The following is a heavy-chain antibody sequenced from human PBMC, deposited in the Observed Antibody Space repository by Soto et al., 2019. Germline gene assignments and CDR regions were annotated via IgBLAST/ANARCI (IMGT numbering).Heavy chain of an antibody. Sequence: VKVSCKAIGYSFTSHYMHWVRQAPGQGLEWMGIINPSGGSTSYAQKFQGKVTMTRDTSTSTVYMELSSLRSEDTAVYYCARDYTFPDYWGQGTLVTVS. CDR1: GYSFTSHY. J-gene: IGHJ4*02. D-gene: IGHD3-3*02. CDR2: INPSGGST. CDR3: ARDYTFPDY. V-gene: IGHV1-46*01.